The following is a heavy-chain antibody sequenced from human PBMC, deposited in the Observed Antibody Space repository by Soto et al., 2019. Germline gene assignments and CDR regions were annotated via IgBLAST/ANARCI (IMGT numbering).Heavy chain of an antibody. CDR2: IYHSGST. CDR1: GGSISSSNW. Sequence: QVQLQESGPGLVKPSGTLSLTCAVSGGSISSSNWWSWVRQPPGKGLEWIGEIYHSGSTNYNPSLMSRVTISVDKSKAQFSLRLSSVTGADTAVYSGPRRRLIYGDYSFDYWGPGTLVTVSS. V-gene: IGHV4-4*02. D-gene: IGHD4-17*01. J-gene: IGHJ4*02. CDR3: PRRRLIYGDYSFDY.